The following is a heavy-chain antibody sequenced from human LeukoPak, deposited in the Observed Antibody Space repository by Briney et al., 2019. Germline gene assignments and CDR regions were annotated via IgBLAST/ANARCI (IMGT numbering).Heavy chain of an antibody. J-gene: IGHJ4*02. CDR2: ITSSGSTT. CDR1: GFTFSDHY. D-gene: IGHD4-17*01. CDR3: ARDPDYGDPE. Sequence: GGSLRLSCTASGFTFSDHYMSWFRLSPGKGLEWLSYITSSGSTTDYADSVKGRFTISRDNAKNTMFLQMNSLRPEDTAVYYCARDPDYGDPEWGQGTLVTVSS. V-gene: IGHV3-11*01.